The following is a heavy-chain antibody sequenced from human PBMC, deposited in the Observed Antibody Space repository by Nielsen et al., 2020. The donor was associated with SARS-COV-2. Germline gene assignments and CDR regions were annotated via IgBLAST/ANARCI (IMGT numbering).Heavy chain of an antibody. Sequence: SVKVSCKASGFTFTSSAMQWVRQARGQRLEWIGWIVVSSGNTNYAQKFQGRVTITADKSTSTAYMELSSLRSEDTAVYYCARSPPPYDILTGYYLYYFDYWGQGTLVTVSS. D-gene: IGHD3-9*01. CDR3: ARSPPPYDILTGYYLYYFDY. CDR2: IVVSSGNT. V-gene: IGHV1-58*02. CDR1: GFTFTSSA. J-gene: IGHJ4*02.